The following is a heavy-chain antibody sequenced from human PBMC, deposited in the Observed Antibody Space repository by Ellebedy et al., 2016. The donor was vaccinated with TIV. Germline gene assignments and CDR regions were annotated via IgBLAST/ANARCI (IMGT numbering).Heavy chain of an antibody. V-gene: IGHV3-9*01. D-gene: IGHD2-15*01. CDR3: AKALGCSGGSCYGYYYMDV. J-gene: IGHJ6*03. CDR1: GFTVSSNY. Sequence: SLKISXAASGFTVSSNYMSWVRQAPGKGLEWVSGISWNSGSIGYGDSVKGRFTISRDSAKNSLYLQMNSLRAEDTALYYCAKALGCSGGSCYGYYYMDVWGKGTTVTVSS. CDR2: ISWNSGSI.